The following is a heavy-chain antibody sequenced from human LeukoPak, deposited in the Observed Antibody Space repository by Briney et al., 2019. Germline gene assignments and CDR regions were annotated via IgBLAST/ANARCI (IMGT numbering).Heavy chain of an antibody. CDR2: MYYSGST. CDR1: GGSISSSSYY. J-gene: IGHJ5*02. V-gene: IGHV4-39*01. Sequence: SETLSLTCTVSGGSISSSSYYWGWIRQPPGKGLEWIGNMYYSGSTFYNPSLKSRVTISVDTSKNQFSLRLSSLTAADMAVYYCARRRGASSEIDPWGQGALVTVSS. CDR3: ARRRGASSEIDP.